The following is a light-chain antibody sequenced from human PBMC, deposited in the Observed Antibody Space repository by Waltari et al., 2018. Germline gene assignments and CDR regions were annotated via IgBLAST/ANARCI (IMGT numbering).Light chain of an antibody. Sequence: VLTQSPGTLSLSPGERATLSCRASQSISKYLVWYQQRPGHAPRLLIYAASTRATGIPDRFSGSGFGTDFTLTISSLEPEDFAMYYCQNHERLPATFGQGTKVEIK. CDR2: AAS. J-gene: IGKJ1*01. V-gene: IGKV3-20*01. CDR1: QSISKY. CDR3: QNHERLPAT.